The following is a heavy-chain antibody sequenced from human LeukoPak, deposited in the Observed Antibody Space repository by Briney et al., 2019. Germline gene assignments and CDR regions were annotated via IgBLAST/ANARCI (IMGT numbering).Heavy chain of an antibody. J-gene: IGHJ4*02. Sequence: ASVKVSCKASGYTFTSYGISWVGQAPGQGLGWMGWISAYNGNTNYAQKLQGRVTMTTDTSTSTAYMELRSLRSDDTAVYYCARTPVRYFDWLFNWGQGTLVTVSS. CDR1: GYTFTSYG. CDR2: ISAYNGNT. CDR3: ARTPVRYFDWLFN. D-gene: IGHD3-9*01. V-gene: IGHV1-18*01.